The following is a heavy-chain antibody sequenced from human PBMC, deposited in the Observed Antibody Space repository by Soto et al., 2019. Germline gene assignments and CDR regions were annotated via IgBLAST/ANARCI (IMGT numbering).Heavy chain of an antibody. Sequence: SETLSLTCTVSGGSISSGGYYWSWIRQHPGKGLEWIGYIYYSGSTYYNPSLKSRVTISVDTSKNQFSLKLSSVTAADTAVYYCARDHREKDCTNGVCYSYYYYGMDVWGQGTTVTVSS. CDR1: GGSISSGGYY. CDR3: ARDHREKDCTNGVCYSYYYYGMDV. J-gene: IGHJ6*02. D-gene: IGHD2-8*01. V-gene: IGHV4-31*03. CDR2: IYYSGST.